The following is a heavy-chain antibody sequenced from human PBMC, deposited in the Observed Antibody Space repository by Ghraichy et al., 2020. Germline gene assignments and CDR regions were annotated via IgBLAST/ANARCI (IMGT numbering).Heavy chain of an antibody. V-gene: IGHV3-33*01. CDR2: IWYDGSNK. CDR1: GFTFSSYG. D-gene: IGHD4-11*01. J-gene: IGHJ6*02. CDR3: ARAGPSSNLDYYYYGMDV. Sequence: GESLNISCAASGFTFSSYGMHWVRQAPGKGLEWVAVIWYDGSNKYYADSVKGRFTISRDNSKNTLYLQMNSLRAEDTAVYYCARAGPSSNLDYYYYGMDVWGQGTTVTVSS.